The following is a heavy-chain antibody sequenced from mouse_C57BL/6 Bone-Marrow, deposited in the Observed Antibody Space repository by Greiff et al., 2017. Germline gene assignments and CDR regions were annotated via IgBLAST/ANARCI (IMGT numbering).Heavy chain of an antibody. Sequence: VQLKQSGPGLVKPSQSLSLTCSVTGYSITSGYYWNWIRQFPGNKLEWMGYISYDGSNNYNPSLKNRISITRDTSKNQFFLKLNSVTTEDTATYYCAREGGSSYVWYFDVWGTGTTVTVSS. CDR2: ISYDGSN. V-gene: IGHV3-6*01. CDR3: AREGGSSYVWYFDV. CDR1: GYSITSGYY. J-gene: IGHJ1*03. D-gene: IGHD1-1*01.